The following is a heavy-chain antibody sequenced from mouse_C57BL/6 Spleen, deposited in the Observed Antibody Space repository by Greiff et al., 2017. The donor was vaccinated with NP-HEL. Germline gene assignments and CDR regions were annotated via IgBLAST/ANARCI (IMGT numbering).Heavy chain of an antibody. Sequence: VQLVESGAELARPGASVKLSCKASGYTFTSYGISWVKQRTGQGLEWIGEIYPRSGNTYYNEKFKGKATLTADKSSSTAYMELRSLTSEDSAVYFCARSTMVTTTSPMDYWGQGTSVTVSS. CDR2: IYPRSGNT. D-gene: IGHD2-2*01. CDR3: ARSTMVTTTSPMDY. J-gene: IGHJ4*01. CDR1: GYTFTSYG. V-gene: IGHV1-81*01.